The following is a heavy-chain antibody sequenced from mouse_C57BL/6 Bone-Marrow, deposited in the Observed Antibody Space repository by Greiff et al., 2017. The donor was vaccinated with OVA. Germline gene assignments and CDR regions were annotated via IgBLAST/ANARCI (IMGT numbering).Heavy chain of an antibody. CDR3: ARGKAYYGMDY. V-gene: IGHV1-81*01. Sequence: QVQLQQSGAELARPGASVKLSCKASGYTFTSYGISWVKQRTGQGLEWIGEIYPRSGNTYYNEKFKGKATLTADKSSSTAYMELRSLTSEDSAFYFCARGKAYYGMDYWGQGTSVTVSS. J-gene: IGHJ4*01. CDR1: GYTFTSYG. CDR2: IYPRSGNT.